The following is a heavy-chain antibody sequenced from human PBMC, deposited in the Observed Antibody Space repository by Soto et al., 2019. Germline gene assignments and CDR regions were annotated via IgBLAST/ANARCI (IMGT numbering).Heavy chain of an antibody. CDR2: ISSSSSTI. V-gene: IGHV3-48*02. CDR3: ARDEIRGLFIFPGQFDY. Sequence: EVQLVESGGRLVQPGGSLRLSCAASGFTFTSYSMNWVRQAPGKGLEWVSYISSSSSTIYYADSVKGRFTISRDNAKNSLYLQMNSLRDEDTAVYYCARDEIRGLFIFPGQFDYWGQGTLVTVSS. J-gene: IGHJ4*02. CDR1: GFTFTSYS. D-gene: IGHD3-10*01.